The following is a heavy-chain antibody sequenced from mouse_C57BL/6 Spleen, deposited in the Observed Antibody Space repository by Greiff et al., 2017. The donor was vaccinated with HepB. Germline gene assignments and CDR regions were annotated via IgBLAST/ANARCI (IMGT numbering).Heavy chain of an antibody. CDR1: GFTFTDYY. J-gene: IGHJ3*01. V-gene: IGHV7-3*01. CDR2: IRNKANGYTT. Sequence: EVKVVESGGGLVQPGGSLSLSCAASGFTFTDYYMSWVRQPPGKALEWLGFIRNKANGYTTEYSASVKGRFTISRDNSQSILYLQMNALRAEDSATYYCARYTSGFAYWGQGTLVTVSA. CDR3: ARYTSGFAY.